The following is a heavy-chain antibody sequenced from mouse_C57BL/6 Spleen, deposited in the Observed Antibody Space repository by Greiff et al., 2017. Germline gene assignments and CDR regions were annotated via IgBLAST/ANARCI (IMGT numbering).Heavy chain of an antibody. Sequence: QVQLQQPGAELVMPGASVKLSCKASGYTFTSYWMHWVKQRPGQGLEWIGEIDPSDSYTNYNQKFKGKSTLTVDKSSSTAYMQLSSLTSEDSAVYYCASPYYGNYFDVWGTGTTVTGSS. CDR1: GYTFTSYW. CDR2: IDPSDSYT. J-gene: IGHJ1*03. D-gene: IGHD2-10*01. V-gene: IGHV1-69*01. CDR3: ASPYYGNYFDV.